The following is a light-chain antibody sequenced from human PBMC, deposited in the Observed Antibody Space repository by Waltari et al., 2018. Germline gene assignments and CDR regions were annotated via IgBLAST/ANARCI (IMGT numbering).Light chain of an antibody. CDR2: AAS. V-gene: IGKV1-39*01. Sequence: DIQMTQSPLSLSASVGDRVTITCRARQTISKYLNWYQQKPGKAPKLLIHAASRLQSGVPSRFSGSRSETEFTLTINSLQLEDFAIYYCQQTYTTPTWTFGQGTRVEIK. J-gene: IGKJ1*01. CDR3: QQTYTTPTWT. CDR1: QTISKY.